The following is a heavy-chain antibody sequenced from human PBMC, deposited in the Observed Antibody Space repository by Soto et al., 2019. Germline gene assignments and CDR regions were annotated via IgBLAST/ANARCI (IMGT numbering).Heavy chain of an antibody. D-gene: IGHD6-19*01. CDR1: GGSISSYY. CDR3: ARHNLIAVDGPRRAFDI. V-gene: IGHV4-59*08. J-gene: IGHJ3*02. Sequence: SETLSLTCSVSGGSISSYYWGWIRQPPGKGLEWIGYIYYSGSTNYNPSLKSRVTISVDTSKNQSSLKLSSVTAADTAVYYCARHNLIAVDGPRRAFDIWGQGTMVTVSS. CDR2: IYYSGST.